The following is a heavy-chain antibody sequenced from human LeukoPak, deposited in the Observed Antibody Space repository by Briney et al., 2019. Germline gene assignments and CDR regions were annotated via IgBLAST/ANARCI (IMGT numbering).Heavy chain of an antibody. Sequence: PSETLSLTCTVSGYSISSGYYWGWIRQPPGKGLEWIGSIYHSGSTYYNPSLKSRVTISVDTSKNQFSLKLSSVTAADTAVYYCAIGIAAAGHFDYWGQGTLVTVSS. CDR3: AIGIAAAGHFDY. CDR2: IYHSGST. D-gene: IGHD6-13*01. V-gene: IGHV4-38-2*02. CDR1: GYSISSGYY. J-gene: IGHJ4*02.